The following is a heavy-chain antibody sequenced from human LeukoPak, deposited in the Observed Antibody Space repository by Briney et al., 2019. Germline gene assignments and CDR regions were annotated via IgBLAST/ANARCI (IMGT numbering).Heavy chain of an antibody. CDR2: INPSGGSA. CDR1: GYTFTSYY. V-gene: IGHV1-46*01. Sequence: ASVKVSCKASGYTFTSYYMHWVRQAPGQGLEWMGIINPSGGSASYAQKFQGRVTMTRDTSTSTVYMELSSLRSEDTAVYYCARISTRLVPPDAFDIWGQGTMVTVSS. J-gene: IGHJ3*02. CDR3: ARISTRLVPPDAFDI. D-gene: IGHD3-9*01.